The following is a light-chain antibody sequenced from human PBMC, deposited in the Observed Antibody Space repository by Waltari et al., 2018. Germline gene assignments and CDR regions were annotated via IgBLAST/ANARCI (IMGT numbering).Light chain of an antibody. Sequence: DIQMTQSPSSLSASVGDRVIITCRASQYVSTYLNWYQLKPGKAPELLIYAASTLQAGVPSRFIGSGSRTDFTLTISSLQPEDFATYYCEQTYDTPPTFGQGTRLEIK. CDR2: AAS. V-gene: IGKV1-39*01. J-gene: IGKJ2*01. CDR1: QYVSTY. CDR3: EQTYDTPPT.